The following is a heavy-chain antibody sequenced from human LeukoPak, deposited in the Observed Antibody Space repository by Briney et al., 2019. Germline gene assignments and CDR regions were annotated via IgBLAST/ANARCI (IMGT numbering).Heavy chain of an antibody. D-gene: IGHD2-21*01. J-gene: IGHJ4*02. Sequence: GGSLRLSCAASGFTFSDYYMSWVRQAPGKGLEWVSAISVSGNTYHADSVKGRFTISRDSSKNTLYLQMNRLRAEDAAVYYCAKAPVTTCSGAYCYPFDYWGQGTLVTVSS. CDR1: GFTFSDYY. CDR3: AKAPVTTCSGAYCYPFDY. CDR2: ISVSGNT. V-gene: IGHV3-23*01.